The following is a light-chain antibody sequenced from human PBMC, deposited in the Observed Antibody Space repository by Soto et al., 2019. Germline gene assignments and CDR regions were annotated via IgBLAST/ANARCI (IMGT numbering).Light chain of an antibody. CDR3: SSYAGSSLV. J-gene: IGLJ2*01. V-gene: IGLV2-8*01. Sequence: QSVLTQPPSASGSPGQSVTISCTGTSSDVGGYNFVSWYQQHPGKAPKLLIDEVTKRPSGVPDRFSGAKSGNTASLTVSGLQAEDEADYYCSSYAGSSLVFGGGTKLAVL. CDR2: EVT. CDR1: SSDVGGYNF.